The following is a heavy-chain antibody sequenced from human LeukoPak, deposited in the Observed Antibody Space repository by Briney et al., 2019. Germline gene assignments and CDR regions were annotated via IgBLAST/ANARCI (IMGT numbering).Heavy chain of an antibody. CDR2: INPNSGGT. J-gene: IGHJ4*02. Sequence: ASVKVSCKASGYTFTGYYMHWVRQAPGQGLEWMGWINPNSGGTNYAQKFQGRVTMTRDTSISTAYMELSRLRSDDTAVYYCARYLWVVPAATLDHWGQGTLVTVSS. CDR1: GYTFTGYY. D-gene: IGHD2-2*01. V-gene: IGHV1-2*02. CDR3: ARYLWVVPAATLDH.